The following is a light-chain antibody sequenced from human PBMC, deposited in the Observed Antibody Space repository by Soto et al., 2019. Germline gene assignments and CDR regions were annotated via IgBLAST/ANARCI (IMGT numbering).Light chain of an antibody. V-gene: IGKV3-11*01. CDR2: DAS. CDR1: QSVSSY. CDR3: QQRSNWPALT. Sequence: EIVLTQSPATLSLSPGERATLSCRASQSVSSYLAWYQQKPGQAPRLLIYDASNRATGIPARFSGSGSGTDFTLTISSLEPEYFAFYYCQQRSNWPALTFGGGTKVEIK. J-gene: IGKJ4*01.